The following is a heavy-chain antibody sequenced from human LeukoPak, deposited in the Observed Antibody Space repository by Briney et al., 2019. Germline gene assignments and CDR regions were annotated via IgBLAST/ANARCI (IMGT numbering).Heavy chain of an antibody. CDR3: ARSIEY. V-gene: IGHV3-7*01. CDR2: INQDGSER. Sequence: GGSLRLSCAASGFTFSNYWMNWVRQAPGKGLEWVATINQDGSERNYVDPVKGRFTISRDIATNSLYLQMNNLRVEDTALYYCARSIEYWGQGTLVTVSS. J-gene: IGHJ4*02. CDR1: GFTFSNYW.